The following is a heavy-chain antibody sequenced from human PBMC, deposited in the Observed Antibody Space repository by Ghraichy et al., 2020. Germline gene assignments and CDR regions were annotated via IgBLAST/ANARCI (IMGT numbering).Heavy chain of an antibody. Sequence: GESLNISCTGSGFTFSSYAIHWIRQAPGKGLEWVTVISYDGTIQFYADSVKDRLTISRDNSRTSVYLQMNSLRVEDTAVYYCVRVRIVGGTSPDAFDIWGQGTMVTVSS. CDR3: VRVRIVGGTSPDAFDI. V-gene: IGHV3-30-3*01. CDR1: GFTFSSYA. J-gene: IGHJ3*02. D-gene: IGHD1-26*01. CDR2: ISYDGTIQ.